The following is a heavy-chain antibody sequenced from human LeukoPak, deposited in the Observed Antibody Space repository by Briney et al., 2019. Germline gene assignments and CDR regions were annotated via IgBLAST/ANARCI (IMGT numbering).Heavy chain of an antibody. Sequence: PSETLSLTCTVSSGSISSYYWSWIRQPPGKGLEWIGYIYYSGSTNYNPSLKSRVTISVDTSKNQFSLKLSSVTAADTAVYYCACSGSYFDYWGQGTLVTVSS. CDR1: SGSISSYY. CDR3: ACSGSYFDY. J-gene: IGHJ4*02. CDR2: IYYSGST. V-gene: IGHV4-59*01. D-gene: IGHD1-26*01.